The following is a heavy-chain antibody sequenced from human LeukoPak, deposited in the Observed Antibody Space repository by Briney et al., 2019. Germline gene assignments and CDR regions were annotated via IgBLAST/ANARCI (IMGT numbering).Heavy chain of an antibody. CDR3: AKDRSRDDYVWGSYPS. CDR2: ISGSGGST. Sequence: GGSLRLSCAASGFTFSSYGMHWVRQAPGKGLEWVSAISGSGGSTYYADSVKGRFTISRDNSKNTLYLQMNSLRAEDTAVYYCAKDRSRDDYVWGSYPSWGQGTLVTVSS. J-gene: IGHJ4*02. V-gene: IGHV3-23*01. CDR1: GFTFSSYG. D-gene: IGHD3-16*02.